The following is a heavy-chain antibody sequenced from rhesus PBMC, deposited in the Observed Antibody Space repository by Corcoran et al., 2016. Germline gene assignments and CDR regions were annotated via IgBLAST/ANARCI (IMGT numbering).Heavy chain of an antibody. CDR3: ATELLAGDY. V-gene: IGHV1-111*02. CDR1: GYTFTDYY. Sequence: EVQLVQSGAEVKKPGASVKISCKASGYTFTDYYLHWARQAPGKGLEWMGRVVPAEGKAIHAQKFQNSVTITADTSTDTAYLELSSLSSEDTAVYYCATELLAGDYWGQGVLVTVSS. D-gene: IGHD2-2*01. CDR2: VVPAEGKA. J-gene: IGHJ4*01.